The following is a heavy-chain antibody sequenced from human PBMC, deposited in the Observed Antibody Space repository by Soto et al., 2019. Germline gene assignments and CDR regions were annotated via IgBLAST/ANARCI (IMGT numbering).Heavy chain of an antibody. CDR3: ARRGPSIAAAGTGPSEFDY. CDR1: GGTFSSYT. CDR2: IIPILGIA. V-gene: IGHV1-69*02. J-gene: IGHJ4*02. Sequence: SVKVSCKASGGTFSSYTISWVRQAPGQGLEWMGRIIPILGIANYAQKFQGRVTITADKSTSTAYMELSSLRSEDTAVYYCARRGPSIAAAGTGPSEFDYWGQGTLVTVSS. D-gene: IGHD6-13*01.